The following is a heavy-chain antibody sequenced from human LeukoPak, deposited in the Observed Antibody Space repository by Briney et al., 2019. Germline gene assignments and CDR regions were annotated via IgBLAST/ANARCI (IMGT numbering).Heavy chain of an antibody. V-gene: IGHV3-23*01. D-gene: IGHD2-2*01. CDR3: AKPDPGSYCSSTSCYPYYYYYYMDV. Sequence: GGSLRLSCAASGFTFSSYAMSWVRQAPGKGLEWVSAISGSGGSTYFADSVKGRFTISRDNSKNTLYLQMNSLRAEDTAVYYCAKPDPGSYCSSTSCYPYYYYYYMDVWGKGTTVTVSS. CDR1: GFTFSSYA. CDR2: ISGSGGST. J-gene: IGHJ6*03.